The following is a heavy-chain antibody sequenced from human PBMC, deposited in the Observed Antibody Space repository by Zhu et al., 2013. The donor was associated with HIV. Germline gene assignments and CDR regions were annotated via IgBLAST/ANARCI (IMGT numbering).Heavy chain of an antibody. CDR2: IIPIFGTA. J-gene: IGHJ4*02. V-gene: IGHV1-69*13. Sequence: QLVQSGAAIKKPGSSMKVSCEASGGTFSNYAISWVRQAPGQGLEWMGGIIPIFGTANYAQKFQGRVTITADESTSTAYMELSSLRSEDTAVYYCARGRWSSGEDDYWGQGTLVTVSS. CDR1: GGTFSNYA. D-gene: IGHD6-19*01. CDR3: ARGRWSSGEDDY.